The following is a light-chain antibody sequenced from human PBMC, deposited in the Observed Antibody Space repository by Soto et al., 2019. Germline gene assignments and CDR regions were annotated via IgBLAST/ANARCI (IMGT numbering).Light chain of an antibody. CDR1: SSDIGGYNY. J-gene: IGLJ2*01. CDR3: SSYTSSTTGVV. CDR2: DVS. V-gene: IGLV2-14*01. Sequence: QSVLTQPASVSGSPGQSITISCTGTSSDIGGYNYVSWYQQHPGKAHKLMIYDVSNRPSGVSNRFSGSKSGNTASLTISGLQAEDEANYYYSSYTSSTTGVVFGGGTKLTVL.